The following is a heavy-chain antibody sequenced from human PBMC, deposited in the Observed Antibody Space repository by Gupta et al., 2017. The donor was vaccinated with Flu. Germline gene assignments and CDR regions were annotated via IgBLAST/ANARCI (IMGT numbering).Heavy chain of an antibody. J-gene: IGHJ4*02. Sequence: TFSYYSFNWVRQAPGKGLEWLSYISSSGYTIYYADAVKGRFTISRDDDEKTLYLEMNNLRVEDTAVDDGARDAILRGVVVTASTEDWGKGALVTVSS. D-gene: IGHD2-21*02. CDR3: ARDAILRGVVVTASTED. V-gene: IGHV3-48*01. CDR1: TFSYYS. CDR2: ISSSGYTI.